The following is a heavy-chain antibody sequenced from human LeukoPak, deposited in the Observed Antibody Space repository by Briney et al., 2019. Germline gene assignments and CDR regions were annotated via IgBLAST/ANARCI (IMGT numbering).Heavy chain of an antibody. Sequence: GGSLRLSCAASGFTFSSYAMSWVRQAPGKGLECISGFSGSGGSTYYADSVKGRFTISRDSSKNTLYLQMNSLRAEDTAVYYCAKPARTDAFDIWGQGTMITVSS. CDR3: AKPARTDAFDI. V-gene: IGHV3-23*01. CDR1: GFTFSSYA. D-gene: IGHD1-14*01. J-gene: IGHJ3*02. CDR2: FSGSGGST.